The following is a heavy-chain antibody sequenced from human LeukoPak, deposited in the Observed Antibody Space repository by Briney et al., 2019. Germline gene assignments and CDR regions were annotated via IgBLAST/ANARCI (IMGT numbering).Heavy chain of an antibody. V-gene: IGHV4-59*01. CDR1: GASISSYY. CDR2: IYYSGST. Sequence: PSETLSLTCAVAGASISSYYWSWIRQPPGKGLEWIGYIYYSGSTNYDPSLKSRVAISVDTSKNQFSLKLTSVTAADTAVYYCARHGYGYVSAFDIWGQGTLVTVSS. D-gene: IGHD5-18*01. J-gene: IGHJ1*01. CDR3: ARHGYGYVSAFDI.